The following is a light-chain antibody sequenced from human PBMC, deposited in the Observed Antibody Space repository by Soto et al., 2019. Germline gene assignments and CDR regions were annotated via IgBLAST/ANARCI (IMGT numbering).Light chain of an antibody. Sequence: DIQMTQSPSSLSASVGDRVTITCRASQSISTYLNWYHQKPGKTPKLLIYAASSLQSGVPSRFSGSGSGTDFSLTISSLQPEDFATYYCQQSYNVPRTFGGGTKVEIK. CDR2: AAS. CDR1: QSISTY. CDR3: QQSYNVPRT. J-gene: IGKJ4*01. V-gene: IGKV1-39*01.